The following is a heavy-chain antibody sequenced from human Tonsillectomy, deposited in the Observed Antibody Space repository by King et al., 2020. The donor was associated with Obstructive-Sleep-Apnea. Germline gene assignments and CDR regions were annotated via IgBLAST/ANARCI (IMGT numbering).Heavy chain of an antibody. CDR1: GFTFSSYA. D-gene: IGHD2-2*01. J-gene: IGHJ4*02. CDR2: IWHDGSHK. V-gene: IGHV3-33*01. CDR3: ARERRGYCSITSCPYYFDY. Sequence: VQLVESGGGVVQPGRSLRLSCAASGFTFSSYAMHWVRQAPGKGLEWVALIWHDGSHKYCADSVKGRFTISRDNSKNTLYLQMNSLSVEDTAVYYCARERRGYCSITSCPYYFDYWGQGTLVTVSS.